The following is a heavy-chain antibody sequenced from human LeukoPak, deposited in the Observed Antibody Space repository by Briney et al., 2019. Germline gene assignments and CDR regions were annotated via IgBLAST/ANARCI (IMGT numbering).Heavy chain of an antibody. CDR3: ARGGYDVSGYPGALDY. CDR1: GGTFSSYA. Sequence: ASVKVSCKASGGTFSSYAISWVRQAPGQGLERMGGIIPIFGTANYAQKFQGRVTITTDESTSTAYMELSSLRSEDTAVYYCARGGYDVSGYPGALDYWGQGTLVTVSS. J-gene: IGHJ4*02. D-gene: IGHD3-22*01. CDR2: IIPIFGTA. V-gene: IGHV1-69*05.